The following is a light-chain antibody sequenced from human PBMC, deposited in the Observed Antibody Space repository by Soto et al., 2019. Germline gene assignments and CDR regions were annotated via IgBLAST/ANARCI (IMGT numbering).Light chain of an antibody. CDR2: EVS. Sequence: QSSFAQHPPASGSPGQSVTISCAGTSSDVGGYNYVSWYQQHPGKAPKLMIYEVSKRPSGVPDRFSGSKSGNAASLTVSGLQAEDDADYYCTSYAGSNNVFGTGTKVTVL. CDR1: SSDVGGYNY. V-gene: IGLV2-8*01. J-gene: IGLJ1*01. CDR3: TSYAGSNNV.